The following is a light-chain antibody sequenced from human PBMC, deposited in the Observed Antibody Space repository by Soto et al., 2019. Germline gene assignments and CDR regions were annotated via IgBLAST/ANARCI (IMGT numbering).Light chain of an antibody. Sequence: EIVLTQSPGTLALSPGEGATLSCRSSQSVSKYLAWYQQKPGQAPRLLIYGASSRATGIPDSFSGSGSGTVFTITISRLAPEDFAVYYYQQNGGSPQTFGQGTKVEIK. CDR3: QQNGGSPQT. CDR2: GAS. CDR1: QSVSKY. V-gene: IGKV3-20*01. J-gene: IGKJ1*01.